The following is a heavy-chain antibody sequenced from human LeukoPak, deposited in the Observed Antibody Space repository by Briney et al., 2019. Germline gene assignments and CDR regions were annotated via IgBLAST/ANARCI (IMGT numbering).Heavy chain of an antibody. V-gene: IGHV4-30-4*01. CDR3: ARGRVTSSLNDALDI. J-gene: IGHJ3*02. CDR2: IFYSGTT. Sequence: SETLSLTCTVSGGSISSGDYYWSWIRQPPGKGLEWIGSIFYSGTTYYSPFLKSRVTISVDTSKNQFSLKLSSVTAADTAVYYCARGRVTSSLNDALDIWGQGTMVTVSS. D-gene: IGHD4-17*01. CDR1: GGSISSGDYY.